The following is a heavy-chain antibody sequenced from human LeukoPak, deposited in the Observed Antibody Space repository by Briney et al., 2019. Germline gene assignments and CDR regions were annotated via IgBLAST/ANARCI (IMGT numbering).Heavy chain of an antibody. CDR3: ARMDKLDQ. J-gene: IGHJ4*02. V-gene: IGHV3-74*01. D-gene: IGHD3/OR15-3a*01. CDR1: GFTFSSYW. CDR2: LNSDGSAT. Sequence: PGGSLRLSCAAAGFTFSSYWMHRVRQAPGKGLVWVSRLNSDGSATGSADSVKGRLTISRDNAKNTLYLQMNSLRDEDTAVYYCARMDKLDQWGQGTLVTVSS.